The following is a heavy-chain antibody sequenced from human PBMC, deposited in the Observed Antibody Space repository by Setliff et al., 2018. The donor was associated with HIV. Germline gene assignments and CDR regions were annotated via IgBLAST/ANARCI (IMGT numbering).Heavy chain of an antibody. V-gene: IGHV3-21*01. D-gene: IGHD6-19*01. CDR3: AREAGSSGRAGYFDY. CDR1: GFMFNDYG. Sequence: PGGSLRLSCVASGFMFNDYGMSWVRQAPGKGLEWVSCISSSSSYRYNADSVKGRFTISRDNAKNSLYLQMNSLRAEDTAVYYCAREAGSSGRAGYFDYWGQGTLVTVSS. CDR2: ISSSSSYR. J-gene: IGHJ4*02.